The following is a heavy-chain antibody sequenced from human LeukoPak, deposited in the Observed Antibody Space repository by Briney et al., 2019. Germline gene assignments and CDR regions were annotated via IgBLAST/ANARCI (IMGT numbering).Heavy chain of an antibody. CDR3: ARDEARITIFGVAGYFDY. J-gene: IGHJ4*02. CDR2: INAGNGNT. D-gene: IGHD3-3*01. V-gene: IGHV1-3*01. Sequence: GASVKVSCKASGYTFTSYGISWVRQAPGQGLEWMGWINAGNGNTKYSQKFQGRVTITRDTSASTAYMVLSSLRSEDTAVYYCARDEARITIFGVAGYFDYWGQGTLVTVSS. CDR1: GYTFTSYG.